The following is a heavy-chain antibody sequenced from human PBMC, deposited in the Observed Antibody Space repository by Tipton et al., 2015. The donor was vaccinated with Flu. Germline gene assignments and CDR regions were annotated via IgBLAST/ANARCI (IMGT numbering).Heavy chain of an antibody. CDR2: IYTSGST. D-gene: IGHD6-13*01. J-gene: IGHJ6*02. V-gene: IGHV4-4*07. CDR1: GGSISSYY. Sequence: TLSLTCTVSGGSISSYYWSWIRQPAGKGLEWIGRIYTSGSTNYNPSLKSRVTMSVDTSKNQFSLKLSSVTAADTAVYYCARDGRSSWYFRYYYYGMDVWGQGTTVTVSS. CDR3: ARDGRSSWYFRYYYYGMDV.